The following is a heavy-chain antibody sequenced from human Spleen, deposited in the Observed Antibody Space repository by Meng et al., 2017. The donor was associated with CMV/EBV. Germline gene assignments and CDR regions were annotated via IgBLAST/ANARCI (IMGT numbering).Heavy chain of an antibody. CDR2: INHVGST. V-gene: IGHV4-34*01. D-gene: IGHD2-2*02. J-gene: IGHJ4*02. Sequence: SQTLSLTCGIYGGSFSGYFWSWIRQSPGKGLQWIGEINHVGSTNYSPSLESRVTISVDTSKNQFSLNLNSVTAADTAVYYCARSPRGGCSSISCYTERPFDYWGQGTRVTVSS. CDR1: GGSFSGYF. CDR3: ARSPRGGCSSISCYTERPFDY.